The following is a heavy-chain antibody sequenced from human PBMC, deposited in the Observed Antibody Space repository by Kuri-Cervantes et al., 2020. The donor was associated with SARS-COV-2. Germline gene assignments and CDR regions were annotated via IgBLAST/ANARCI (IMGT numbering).Heavy chain of an antibody. D-gene: IGHD6-6*01. CDR3: AKDYYSSSSNYFDY. J-gene: IGHJ4*02. V-gene: IGHV3-23*01. CDR1: GFTFSSYA. CDR2: ISGSGGST. Sequence: GGSLRLSFAASGFTFSSYAMSWVRQAPGKGLEWVSVISGSGGSTYYADSVKGRFTISRDNSKNTLYLQMNSLRAEDTAVYYCAKDYYSSSSNYFDYWGQGTLVTVSS.